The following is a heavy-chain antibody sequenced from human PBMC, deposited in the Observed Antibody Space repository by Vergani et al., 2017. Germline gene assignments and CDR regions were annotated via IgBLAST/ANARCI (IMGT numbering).Heavy chain of an antibody. D-gene: IGHD3-10*01. CDR2: IIPIFGTA. V-gene: IGHV1-69*01. Sequence: QVQLVQSGAEVKKPGSSVKVSCKASGGTFSSYAISWVRQAPGQGLEWMGGIIPIFGTANYAQKFQGRVTITADESTSTAYMELSSLRSEDTAVYYCARESSPYYYGSGRRSGAFDIWGQGTMVTVSS. CDR3: ARESSPYYYGSGRRSGAFDI. J-gene: IGHJ3*02. CDR1: GGTFSSYA.